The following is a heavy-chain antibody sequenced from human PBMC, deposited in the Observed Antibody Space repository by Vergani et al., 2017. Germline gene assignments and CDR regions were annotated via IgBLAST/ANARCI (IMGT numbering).Heavy chain of an antibody. CDR3: ARSRPCCTSGSCPAI. D-gene: IGHD2-15*01. V-gene: IGHV4-61*02. Sequence: QVKLQESGPGLLKPSQTLSLTCTVSGESIRSGSHYWSWIRQPAGKGPEWIGHIHTGGSTDLNPSLKSRVSISVDTSKSQFSLKLNSVTVADTAVYYCARSRPCCTSGSCPAIWGQGTLVTVSS. CDR2: IHTGGST. CDR1: GESIRSGSHY. J-gene: IGHJ4*02.